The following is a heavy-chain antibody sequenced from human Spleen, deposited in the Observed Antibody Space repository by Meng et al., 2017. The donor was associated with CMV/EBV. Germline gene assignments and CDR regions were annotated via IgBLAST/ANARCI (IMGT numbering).Heavy chain of an antibody. CDR1: GFTFDDYA. D-gene: IGHD4-11*01. CDR2: IGWNGGRI. Sequence: SLKISCAASGFTFDDYAMHWVRQAPGKGLEWVSGIGWNGGRIGYVDAVKGRFTISRDNAKNSLYLQMNSLRAEDTALYYCAKAATTVITLEAFDIWGQGTMVTVSS. CDR3: AKAATTVITLEAFDI. J-gene: IGHJ3*02. V-gene: IGHV3-9*01.